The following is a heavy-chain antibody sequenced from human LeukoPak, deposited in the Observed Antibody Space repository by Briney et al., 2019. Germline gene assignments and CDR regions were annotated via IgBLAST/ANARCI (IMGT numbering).Heavy chain of an antibody. CDR2: TNWDGAST. CDR3: GRVYCSTTSCYDYYDYYMDV. V-gene: IGHV3-20*03. J-gene: IGHJ6*03. CDR1: GFRFDDYG. D-gene: IGHD2-2*01. Sequence: RAGGSLRLSYAASGFRFDDYGMSWVRHVPGKGLEWVSGTNWDGASTGYADSVRGRFTISRDNVKNSLYLQMNSLRVEDTALYFCGRVYCSTTSCYDYYDYYMDVWGKGTTVTVSS.